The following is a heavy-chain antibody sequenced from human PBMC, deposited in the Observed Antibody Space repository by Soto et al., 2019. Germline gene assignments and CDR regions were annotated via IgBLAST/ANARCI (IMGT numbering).Heavy chain of an antibody. J-gene: IGHJ5*02. CDR3: AKSPSVVLVPSTLGGNNWFDP. CDR2: ISGSGGST. V-gene: IGHV3-23*01. Sequence: EVQLFESGGGLVQPGGSLRLSCAASGLTFSSYAMNWVRQAPGKGLEWVSAISGSGGSTYYADSVKGRFTISRDNSKNTLYLKMNSLRAEDTAVYFCAKSPSVVLVPSTLGGNNWFDPWGQGTLVTVSS. CDR1: GLTFSSYA. D-gene: IGHD2-15*01.